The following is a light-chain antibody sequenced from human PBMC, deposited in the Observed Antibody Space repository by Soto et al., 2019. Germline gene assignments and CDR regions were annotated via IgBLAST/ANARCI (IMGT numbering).Light chain of an antibody. CDR2: DVT. Sequence: QSVLTQPPSVSGAPGQRVTISCTGTSSDVGAYNYVSWYQQHPGKAPKLMIYDVTNRPSGVSSRFSGSKSGNTASLTISGLQAEDEADYYCSSYTRSTTLVVFGGGTKLTVL. V-gene: IGLV2-14*01. CDR3: SSYTRSTTLVV. J-gene: IGLJ2*01. CDR1: SSDVGAYNY.